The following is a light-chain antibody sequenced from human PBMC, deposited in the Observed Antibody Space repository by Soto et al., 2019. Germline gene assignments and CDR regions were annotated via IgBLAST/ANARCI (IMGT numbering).Light chain of an antibody. CDR3: QQYGSSPTT. CDR1: QSVSSSY. V-gene: IGKV3-20*01. CDR2: GAS. J-gene: IGKJ1*01. Sequence: EIVLTQSPGTLSLSPGERATISCRASQSVSSSYLAWYQQKPGQAPRRLIYGASSRATGIPDRFSGSGSGTDFTLTISRLEPEDFAVYYCQQYGSSPTTFGQGTKVEIK.